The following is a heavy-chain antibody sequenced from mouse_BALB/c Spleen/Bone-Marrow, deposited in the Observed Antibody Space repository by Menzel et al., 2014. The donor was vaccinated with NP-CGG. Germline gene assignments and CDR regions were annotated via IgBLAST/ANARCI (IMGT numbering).Heavy chain of an antibody. CDR1: GFTFSSYG. Sequence: EVKLVESGGGLVQPGRSLKLSCAASGFTFSSYGMSWVRQTPDKRLELVATINSNGGSTYYPDSVKGRFTISRDNAKNTLYLQMSSLKSEDTAMYYCARERYYGNGRIFEYWGQGTTLTVSS. CDR2: INSNGGST. D-gene: IGHD1-1*01. CDR3: ARERYYGNGRIFEY. V-gene: IGHV5-6-3*01. J-gene: IGHJ2*01.